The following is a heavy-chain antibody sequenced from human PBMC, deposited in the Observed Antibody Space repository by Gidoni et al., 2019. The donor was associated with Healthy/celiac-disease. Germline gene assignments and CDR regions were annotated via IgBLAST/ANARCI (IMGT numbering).Heavy chain of an antibody. Sequence: QLQLQESGPGLVKPSETLSLTCTVSGGSISSSSYYWGWIRHPPGKGLEWIGSIYYSGSTYYNPSLKSRVTISVDTSKNQFSLKLSSVTAADTAVYYCARLVSGWYPRDYWGQGTLVTVSS. J-gene: IGHJ4*02. CDR2: IYYSGST. V-gene: IGHV4-39*01. CDR3: ARLVSGWYPRDY. D-gene: IGHD6-19*01. CDR1: GGSISSSSYY.